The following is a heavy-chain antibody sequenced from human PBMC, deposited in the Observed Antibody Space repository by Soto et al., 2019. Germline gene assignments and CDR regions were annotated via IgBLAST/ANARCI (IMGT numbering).Heavy chain of an antibody. D-gene: IGHD1-26*01. CDR3: ASAMVGVPTAAFDI. Sequence: GASVKVSCKASGDTFSSYDINWVRQATGQGLEWMGGMNPISGNTGYAQKFQGRVTMTANNSISTAYMELSSLRSEDTAVYYRASAMVGVPTAAFDIWGQGTTVTVSS. CDR1: GDTFSSYD. V-gene: IGHV1-8*02. J-gene: IGHJ3*02. CDR2: MNPISGNT.